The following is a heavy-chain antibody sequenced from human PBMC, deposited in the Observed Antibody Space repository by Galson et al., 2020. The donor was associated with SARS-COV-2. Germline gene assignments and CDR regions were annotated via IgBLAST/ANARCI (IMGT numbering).Heavy chain of an antibody. CDR3: ARQILTGYYSFYYFDY. CDR2: IYYSESN. Sequence: SETLSFTCTVSGGSISSSSYYWGWIRQPPGEGLEWIGSIYYSESNYYNPSLTSRVTMSVDTSKNQFSLKLSSVTAADTAVYYCARQILTGYYSFYYFDYWGQGTLVTVSS. J-gene: IGHJ4*02. V-gene: IGHV4-39*01. D-gene: IGHD3-9*01. CDR1: GGSISSSSYY.